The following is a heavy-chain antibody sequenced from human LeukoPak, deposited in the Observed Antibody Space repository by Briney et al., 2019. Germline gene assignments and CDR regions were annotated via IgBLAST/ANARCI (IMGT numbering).Heavy chain of an antibody. D-gene: IGHD3-10*01. CDR2: INPNSGGT. V-gene: IGHV1-2*02. CDR1: GYTFTGYY. Sequence: ASVKVSCKASGYTFTGYYMHWVRQAPGQGLEWMGWINPNSGGTNCAQKFQGRVTMTRDTSISTAYMELSRLRSDDTAEYYCAREGLLWFGDPPRTYDYWGQGTLVTVSS. J-gene: IGHJ4*02. CDR3: AREGLLWFGDPPRTYDY.